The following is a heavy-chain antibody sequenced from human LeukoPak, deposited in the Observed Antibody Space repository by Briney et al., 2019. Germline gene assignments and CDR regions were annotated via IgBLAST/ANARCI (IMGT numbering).Heavy chain of an antibody. Sequence: PGGSLRLSCAASGFTFSSYSMNWVRQAPGKGLEWVSSISSSSSYIYYADSVKGRFTISRDNAKNSLYLQMNSLRAEDTAVYYCAGDPIAAAGDNWFDPWGQGTLVTVSS. CDR3: AGDPIAAAGDNWFDP. V-gene: IGHV3-21*01. CDR1: GFTFSSYS. J-gene: IGHJ5*02. D-gene: IGHD6-13*01. CDR2: ISSSSSYI.